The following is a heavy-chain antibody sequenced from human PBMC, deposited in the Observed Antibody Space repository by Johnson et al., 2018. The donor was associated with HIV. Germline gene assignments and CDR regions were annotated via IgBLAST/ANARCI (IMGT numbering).Heavy chain of an antibody. V-gene: IGHV3-7*01. D-gene: IGHD6-6*01. Sequence: YVDSVNGRFSISRDNPKNSLDLQMNSLRAEDTAVYYCAREGRGSSSGAFDIWGQGTMVTVSS. CDR3: AREGRGSSSGAFDI. J-gene: IGHJ3*02.